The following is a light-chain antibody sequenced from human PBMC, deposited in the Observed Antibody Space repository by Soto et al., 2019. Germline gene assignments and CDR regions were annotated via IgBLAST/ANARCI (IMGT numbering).Light chain of an antibody. J-gene: IGLJ1*01. CDR2: KVT. CDR3: STFGGTGV. Sequence: QSALTQPDSVSGSPGQSIAISCTGTSSDVGRYNYVSWYQQHPGKAPKLMIYKVTNRPSGVSNRFSGSKSGNTASLTITGLQADDEADYYCSTFGGTGVFGTGTKVTVL. V-gene: IGLV2-14*01. CDR1: SSDVGRYNY.